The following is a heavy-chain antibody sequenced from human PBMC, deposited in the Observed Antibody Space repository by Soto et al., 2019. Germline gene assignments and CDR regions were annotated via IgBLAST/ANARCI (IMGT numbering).Heavy chain of an antibody. J-gene: IGHJ4*02. D-gene: IGHD1-26*01. CDR3: ARHRSIVGARYYFDY. V-gene: IGHV1-69*12. CDR2: IIPIFGTA. CDR1: GGTFSSYD. Sequence: QVQLVQSGAEVKKPGSSVKVSCKASGGTFSSYDISWVRQAPGQGLEWMGGIIPIFGTANYAQKFQGRVTVTADESTSTAYMERSSLRSEDTAVYYCARHRSIVGARYYFDYWGQGTLVTVSS.